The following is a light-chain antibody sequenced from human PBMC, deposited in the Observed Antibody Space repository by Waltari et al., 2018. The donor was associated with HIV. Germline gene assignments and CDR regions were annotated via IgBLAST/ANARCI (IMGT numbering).Light chain of an antibody. J-gene: IGKJ1*01. Sequence: EIVMTQSPAALSESPGERATLSCRASQSVSSNLAWYQQKPGQAPRLLIYGASTRATGIPARFSGSGSGTEFTLTISSLQSEDFAVYYCQQYNNWPPACTFGQGTKVEIK. V-gene: IGKV3-15*01. CDR3: QQYNNWPPACT. CDR2: GAS. CDR1: QSVSSN.